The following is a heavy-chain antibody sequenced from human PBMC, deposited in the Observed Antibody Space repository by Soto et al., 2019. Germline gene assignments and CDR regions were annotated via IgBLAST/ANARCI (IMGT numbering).Heavy chain of an antibody. D-gene: IGHD3-22*01. CDR1: GFSLSTSGVG. J-gene: IGHJ1*01. CDR3: AHLTYYYDSSGYYSRAEYFQH. CDR2: IYWDDDK. V-gene: IGHV2-5*02. Sequence: QITLKESGPTLVKPTQTLTLTCTFSGFSLSTSGVGVGWIRQPPGKALEWLALIYWDDDKRYSPSLKSRLTITKDTSKSQVVLTMTNMDPVDTATYYCAHLTYYYDSSGYYSRAEYFQHWGQGTLVTVSS.